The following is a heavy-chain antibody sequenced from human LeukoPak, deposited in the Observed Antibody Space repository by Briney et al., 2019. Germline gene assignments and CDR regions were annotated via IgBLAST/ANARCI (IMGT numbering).Heavy chain of an antibody. CDR1: GFTFSSYE. Sequence: PGGSLRLTCAASGFTFSSYEMNWVRQAPGKGLEWVSYISSSGSTIYYADSVKGRFTISRDNSKNTLYLQMNSLRPEDTAVYYCAKKWSGDYDSSGVNDAFDIWGQGTMVTVSS. CDR3: AKKWSGDYDSSGVNDAFDI. D-gene: IGHD3-22*01. V-gene: IGHV3-48*03. CDR2: ISSSGSTI. J-gene: IGHJ3*02.